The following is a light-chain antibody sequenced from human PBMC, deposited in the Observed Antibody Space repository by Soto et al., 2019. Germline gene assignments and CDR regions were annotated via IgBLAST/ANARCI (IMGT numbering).Light chain of an antibody. CDR1: QGISSY. V-gene: IGKV1-8*01. CDR3: QQYNSFSMIT. Sequence: AIRMTQSPSSLSASTGDRATITCRASQGISSYLAWYQQKPWKAPKLLIYAASTLQSGVPSRFSGSGSGTEFTLTISSLQPDDFAIYYCQQYNSFSMITFGQGTRLEIK. J-gene: IGKJ5*01. CDR2: AAS.